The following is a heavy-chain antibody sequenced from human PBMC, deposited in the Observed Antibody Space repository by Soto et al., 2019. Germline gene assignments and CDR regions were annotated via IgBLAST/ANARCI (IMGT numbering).Heavy chain of an antibody. CDR1: GGSTSSYY. Sequence: SETLSLTCTVSGGSTSSYYWSWIRQPAGKGLEWIGRIYTSGSTNYNPSLKSRVTMSVDTSKNQFSLKLSSVTAADTAVYYCARTYYDFWSGHDAFDIWGQGTMVTVSS. CDR2: IYTSGST. CDR3: ARTYYDFWSGHDAFDI. J-gene: IGHJ3*02. D-gene: IGHD3-3*01. V-gene: IGHV4-4*07.